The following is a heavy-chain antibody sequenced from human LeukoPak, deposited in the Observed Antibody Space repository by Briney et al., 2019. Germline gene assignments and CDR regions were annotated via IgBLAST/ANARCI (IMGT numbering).Heavy chain of an antibody. D-gene: IGHD6-6*01. Sequence: GESLKISCKGSGYSFTSCWIGWVRQMPGKGLEWMGIIYPGDSDTRYSPSFQGQVTISADKSISTAYLQWSSLKASDTAMYYCARVAARLGHYYYYMDVWGKGTTVTVSS. CDR3: ARVAARLGHYYYYMDV. J-gene: IGHJ6*03. CDR2: IYPGDSDT. V-gene: IGHV5-51*01. CDR1: GYSFTSCW.